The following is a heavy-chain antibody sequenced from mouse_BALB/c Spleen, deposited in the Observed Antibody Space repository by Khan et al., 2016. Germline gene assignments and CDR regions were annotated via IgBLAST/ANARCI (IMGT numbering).Heavy chain of an antibody. Sequence: EVQLVESGPGLVKPSQSLSLTCTVTGYSITSDYAWNWIRQFPGNKLEWMGYIRYSGSTTYNPSLKSRISITRDTSKNQFFLQLYSVTTEDTATXSCTRSPTATGNFDDWGAGTTVTVSS. V-gene: IGHV3-2*02. J-gene: IGHJ1*01. CDR2: IRYSGST. D-gene: IGHD1-2*01. CDR3: TRSPTATGNFDD. CDR1: GYSITSDYA.